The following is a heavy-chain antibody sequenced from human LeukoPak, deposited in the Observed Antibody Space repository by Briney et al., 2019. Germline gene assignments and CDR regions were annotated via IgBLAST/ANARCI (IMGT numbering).Heavy chain of an antibody. D-gene: IGHD2-8*02. Sequence: GGSLRLSCAASGFTFSSYWMHWVRQAPGKGLVWVSRISSDGSSSSSADFAKGRFTISRDNARNTLSLQMNSLRAEDTAVYYCVRDTGTSEFYFDYWGQGILVTVSS. CDR3: VRDTGTSEFYFDY. V-gene: IGHV3-74*01. J-gene: IGHJ4*02. CDR2: ISSDGSSS. CDR1: GFTFSSYW.